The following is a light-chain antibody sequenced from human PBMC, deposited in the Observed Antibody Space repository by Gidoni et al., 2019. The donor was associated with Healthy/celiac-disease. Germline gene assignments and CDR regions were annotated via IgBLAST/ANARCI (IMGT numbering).Light chain of an antibody. CDR3: QQRSNWPMYT. J-gene: IGKJ2*01. CDR1: QSVSSY. Sequence: EIVLTQAPATLSLSPGERATLSCRASQSVSSYLAWYQQKPGQAPRLLLYDASNRATGIPARFSVSGSGTDFTLTISILEPEDFAVYYCQQRSNWPMYTSGQGTKLEIK. CDR2: DAS. V-gene: IGKV3-11*01.